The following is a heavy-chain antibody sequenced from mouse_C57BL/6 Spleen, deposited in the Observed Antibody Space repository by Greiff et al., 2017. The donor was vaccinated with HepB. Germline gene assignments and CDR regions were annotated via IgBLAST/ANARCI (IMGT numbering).Heavy chain of an antibody. CDR2: INPNNGGT. CDR3: ARGDYDWYFDV. V-gene: IGHV1-26*01. CDR1: GYTFTDYY. D-gene: IGHD2-4*01. J-gene: IGHJ1*03. Sequence: VQLKQSGPELVKPGASVKISCKASGYTFTDYYMNWVKQSHGKSLEWIGDINPNNGGTSYNQKFKGKATLTVDKSSSTAYMELRSLTSEDSAVYYCARGDYDWYFDVWGTGTTVTVSS.